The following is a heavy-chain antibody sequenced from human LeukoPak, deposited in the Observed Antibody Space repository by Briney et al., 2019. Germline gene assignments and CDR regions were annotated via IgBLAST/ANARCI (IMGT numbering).Heavy chain of an antibody. J-gene: IGHJ5*02. CDR3: ARGNRGHLCP. CDR2: IYSGGST. V-gene: IGHV3-53*04. CDR1: GFTVSSNY. Sequence: GGSLRLSCAASGFTVSSNYMSWVRQAPGKGLKWVSVIYSGGSTYYADSVKGRFTISRHNSKNTLYLQMNSLRAEDTAVYYCARGNRGHLCPWGQGTLVTVSS. D-gene: IGHD1-14*01.